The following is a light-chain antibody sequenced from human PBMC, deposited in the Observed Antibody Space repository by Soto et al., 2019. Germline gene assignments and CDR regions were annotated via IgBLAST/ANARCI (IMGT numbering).Light chain of an antibody. J-gene: IGLJ3*02. CDR3: QSYDSSLSGSV. CDR1: SSNIGAGYD. CDR2: GNI. Sequence: QAVVTQPPSVSGAPGQRVTIPCTGSSSNIGAGYDVHWYQQLPGTAPKLLVYGNINRPSGVPDRFSGSKSGTSASLAITGLQAEDEADYYCQSYDSSLSGSVFAGGTKVTVL. V-gene: IGLV1-40*01.